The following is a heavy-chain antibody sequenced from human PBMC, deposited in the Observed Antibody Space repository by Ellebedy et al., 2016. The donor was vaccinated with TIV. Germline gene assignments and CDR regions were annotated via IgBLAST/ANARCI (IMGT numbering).Heavy chain of an antibody. J-gene: IGHJ4*02. CDR2: IYYSGST. CDR3: ARDTHIAVLDY. Sequence: SETLSLXXAVYGGSFSGYYWSWIRQHPGKGLEWIGYIYYSGSTYYNPSLKSRVTISVDTSKNQFSLKLSSVTAADTAVYYCARDTHIAVLDYWGQGTLVTVSS. V-gene: IGHV4-31*11. D-gene: IGHD2-21*01. CDR1: GGSFSGYY.